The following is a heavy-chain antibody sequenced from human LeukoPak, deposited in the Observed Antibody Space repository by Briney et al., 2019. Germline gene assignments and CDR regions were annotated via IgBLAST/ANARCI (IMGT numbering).Heavy chain of an antibody. CDR3: AKTLKPGSGSYYRDAFDI. CDR2: ISYDGSNK. J-gene: IGHJ3*02. CDR1: GFTFSSYG. V-gene: IGHV3-30*18. D-gene: IGHD3-10*01. Sequence: GGSLRLSCAASGFTFSSYGMHWVRQAPGKGLEWVAGISYDGSNKYYADSVKGRFTISRDNSKNTLYLQMNSLRAEDTAVYYCAKTLKPGSGSYYRDAFDIWGQGTMVTVSS.